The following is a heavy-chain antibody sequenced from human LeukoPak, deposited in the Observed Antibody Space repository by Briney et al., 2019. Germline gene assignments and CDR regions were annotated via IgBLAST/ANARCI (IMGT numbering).Heavy chain of an antibody. Sequence: PGGSLRLSCVASGFTFSGNSMSWVRQAPGKGLEWVSFISSSGSSVYYADSVKGRFTISRDNAKNSLYLQMNSLRAEDTAVYYCAKDDPTGRYLWGQGTLVTVSS. CDR1: GFTFSGNS. D-gene: IGHD1-26*01. J-gene: IGHJ4*02. CDR2: ISSSGSSV. V-gene: IGHV3-48*04. CDR3: AKDDPTGRYL.